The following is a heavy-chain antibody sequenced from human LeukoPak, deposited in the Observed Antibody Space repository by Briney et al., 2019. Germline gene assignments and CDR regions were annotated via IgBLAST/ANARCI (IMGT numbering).Heavy chain of an antibody. V-gene: IGHV3-21*01. CDR1: GFTFSSYS. D-gene: IGHD3-3*01. CDR3: ARPRSSTRYYDFWSGYYHYYYSYMDV. J-gene: IGHJ6*03. Sequence: GGSLRLSCAASGFTFSSYSMNWVRQAPGKGLEWVSSISSSSSYIYYADSVKGRFTISRDNAKNSLYLQMNSLRAEDTAVYYCARPRSSTRYYDFWSGYYHYYYSYMDVWGKGTTVTVSS. CDR2: ISSSSSYI.